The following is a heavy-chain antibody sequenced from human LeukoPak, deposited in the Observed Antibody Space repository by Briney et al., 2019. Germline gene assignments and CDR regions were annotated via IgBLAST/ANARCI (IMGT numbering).Heavy chain of an antibody. V-gene: IGHV4-59*02. CDR2: SYYSGSS. CDR3: ARGGSTFDI. J-gene: IGHJ3*02. D-gene: IGHD5/OR15-5a*01. Sequence: SETLSLTCTVSGGSVSSYYWTWIRQPPGKGLEWIGYSYYSGSSNYNPSLKSRVTISVDTSKNQFSLKLTSVTAADTAVYYCARGGSTFDIWGQGTMVTVSS. CDR1: GGSVSSYY.